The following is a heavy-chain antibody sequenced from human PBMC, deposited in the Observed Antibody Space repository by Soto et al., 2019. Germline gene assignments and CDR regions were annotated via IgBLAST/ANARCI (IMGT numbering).Heavy chain of an antibody. J-gene: IGHJ6*02. CDR2: ISGSGGST. D-gene: IGHD4-17*01. V-gene: IGHV3-23*01. CDR1: GFTFSSYA. Sequence: PGGSLRLSCAASGFTFSSYAMSWVRQAPGKGLEWVSAISGSGGSTYYADSVKGRFTISRDNSKNTLYLQMNSLRAEDTAVYYCAKEHDYGDYEGDYYYYGMDVWGQGTTVTVSS. CDR3: AKEHDYGDYEGDYYYYGMDV.